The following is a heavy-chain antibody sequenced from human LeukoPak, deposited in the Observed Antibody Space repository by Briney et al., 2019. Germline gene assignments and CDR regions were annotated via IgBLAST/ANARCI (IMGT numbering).Heavy chain of an antibody. CDR3: ARIYSSSWYRGSSDY. CDR1: GFTFSSYE. V-gene: IGHV3-48*03. Sequence: GGSLRLSCAAPGFTFSSYEMNWVRQAPGKGLEWVSYISSSGSTIYYADSVKGRFSISRDNAKNSLYLQMNSLRAEDTAVYYCARIYSSSWYRGSSDYWGQGTLVTVSS. J-gene: IGHJ4*02. CDR2: ISSSGSTI. D-gene: IGHD6-13*01.